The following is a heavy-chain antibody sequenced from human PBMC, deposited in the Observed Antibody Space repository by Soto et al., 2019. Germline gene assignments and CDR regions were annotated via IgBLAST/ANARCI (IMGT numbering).Heavy chain of an antibody. Sequence: SETLSLTCPVSGGSISSYDWSWIRQPPGKGLEWIGYIYYSGSTNYNPSLKSRVTISVDTSKNQFSLKLSSVTAADTAVYYCARGPSVTYYYYGMDVWGQGTTVTVFS. D-gene: IGHD4-17*01. CDR3: ARGPSVTYYYYGMDV. CDR1: GGSISSYD. CDR2: IYYSGST. V-gene: IGHV4-59*01. J-gene: IGHJ6*02.